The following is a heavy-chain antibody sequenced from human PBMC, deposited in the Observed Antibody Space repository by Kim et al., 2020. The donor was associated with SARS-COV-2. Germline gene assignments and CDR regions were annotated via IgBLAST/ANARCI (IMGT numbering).Heavy chain of an antibody. Sequence: SVKVSCKASGGTFSSYAISWVRQAPGQGLEWMGGIIPIFGTANYAQKFQGRVTITADESTSTAYMELSSLRSEDTAVYYCARGGSIFGVVISSPLYVMDVWGQGTTVTVSS. D-gene: IGHD3-3*01. V-gene: IGHV1-69*13. CDR3: ARGGSIFGVVISSPLYVMDV. CDR2: IIPIFGTA. J-gene: IGHJ6*02. CDR1: GGTFSSYA.